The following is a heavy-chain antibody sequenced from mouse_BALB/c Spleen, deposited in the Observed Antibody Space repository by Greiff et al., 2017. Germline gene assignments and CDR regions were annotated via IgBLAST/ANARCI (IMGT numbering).Heavy chain of an antibody. CDR1: GYAFTNYL. CDR3: ARDYYGSSYEWFAY. Sequence: QVQLQQSGAELVRPGTSVKVSCKASGYAFTNYLIEWVKQRPGQSLEWIGVINPGSGGTNYNEKFKGKATLTADKSSSTAYMQLSSLTSDDSAVYFCARDYYGSSYEWFAYWGQGTLVTVSA. J-gene: IGHJ3*01. CDR2: INPGSGGT. D-gene: IGHD1-1*01. V-gene: IGHV1-54*01.